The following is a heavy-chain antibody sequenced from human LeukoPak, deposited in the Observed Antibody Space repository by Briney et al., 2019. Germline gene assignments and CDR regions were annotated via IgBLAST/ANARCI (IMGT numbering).Heavy chain of an antibody. CDR2: INPSGGGT. J-gene: IGHJ3*02. Sequence: ASVKVSCKASGYTFTSYYMHWVRQAPGQGLEWMGIINPSGGGTGYAQNFQGRVTMTRDTSTSTVYMELSSLRSEDTAVYYCARDDRGTVVAATNDSDAFDIWGQGTMVTVSS. CDR1: GYTFTSYY. V-gene: IGHV1-46*01. D-gene: IGHD2-15*01. CDR3: ARDDRGTVVAATNDSDAFDI.